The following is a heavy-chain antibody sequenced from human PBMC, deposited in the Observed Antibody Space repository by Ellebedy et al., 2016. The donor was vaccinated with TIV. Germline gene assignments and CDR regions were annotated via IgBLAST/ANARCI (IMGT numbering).Heavy chain of an antibody. Sequence: GESLKISCAASGLIFSNYEMNWVRQAPGKGLEWLSYISSSGTTKYYADSVEGRFAISRDNIKNSLYLQMNSLRAEDTAVYYCARCLYYGMDVWGQGTTVTVAS. CDR3: ARCLYYGMDV. CDR1: GLIFSNYE. D-gene: IGHD3-16*01. CDR2: ISSSGTTK. V-gene: IGHV3-48*03. J-gene: IGHJ6*02.